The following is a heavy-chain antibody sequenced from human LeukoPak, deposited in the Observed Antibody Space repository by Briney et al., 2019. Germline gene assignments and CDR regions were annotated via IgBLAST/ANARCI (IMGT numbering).Heavy chain of an antibody. CDR1: GFTFSSYS. Sequence: PGGSLRLSCAASGFTFSSYSMNWVRQAPGKGLEWVSSISSSSSYIYYADSVKGRFTISRDNAKNSLYLQMNSLRAEDTAVYYCVSSEVHCGGDCYVDYWGQGTLVTVSS. CDR3: VSSEVHCGGDCYVDY. CDR2: ISSSSSYI. J-gene: IGHJ4*02. V-gene: IGHV3-21*01. D-gene: IGHD2-21*02.